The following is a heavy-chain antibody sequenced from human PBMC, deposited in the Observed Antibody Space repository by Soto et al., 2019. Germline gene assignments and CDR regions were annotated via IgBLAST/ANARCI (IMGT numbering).Heavy chain of an antibody. CDR3: ARRRYVWGSYRYTPYYYYGMDV. D-gene: IGHD3-16*02. J-gene: IGHJ6*02. V-gene: IGHV5-10-1*01. CDR2: IDPSDSYT. Sequence: GESLKISCQGSGYRFTSSWIGWVRQMPGKGLEWMGRIDPSDSYTNYSPSFQGHVTISADKSISTAYLQWSSLKASDTAMYYCARRRYVWGSYRYTPYYYYGMDVWGQGTTVTVSS. CDR1: GYRFTSSW.